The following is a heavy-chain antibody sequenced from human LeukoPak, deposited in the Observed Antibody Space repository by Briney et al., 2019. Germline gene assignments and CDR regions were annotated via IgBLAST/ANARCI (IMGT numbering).Heavy chain of an antibody. CDR3: ARGRGWGTFDI. Sequence: GGSLRLSCAASGFTLSSYDMHWVRQGTGKGLEWASAIGTAGDTYYPGSVKGRFTTSRENAKNSLYLQMNSLRVGDTAVYYCARGRGWGTFDIWGQGTMVTVSS. V-gene: IGHV3-13*04. CDR2: IGTAGDT. D-gene: IGHD3-10*01. J-gene: IGHJ3*02. CDR1: GFTLSSYD.